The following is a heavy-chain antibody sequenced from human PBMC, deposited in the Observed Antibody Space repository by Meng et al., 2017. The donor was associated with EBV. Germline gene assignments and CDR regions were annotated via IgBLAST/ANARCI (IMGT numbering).Heavy chain of an antibody. Sequence: QVQLLASGEEVKKPGSSVEVSCRTSGGTPRRYAVSWVRQAPGQGLEWMGGLIPMVGAPHYAQKFQGRVTIIADESTSTHSMELNSLRSEDTAMYYCASESGRGFTPDYWGQGTLVTVSS. J-gene: IGHJ4*02. V-gene: IGHV1-69*01. CDR1: GGTPRRYA. CDR2: LIPMVGAP. D-gene: IGHD3-10*01. CDR3: ASESGRGFTPDY.